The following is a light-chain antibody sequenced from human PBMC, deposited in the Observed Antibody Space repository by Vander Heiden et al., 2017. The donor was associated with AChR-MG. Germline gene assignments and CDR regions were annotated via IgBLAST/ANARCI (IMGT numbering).Light chain of an antibody. J-gene: IGLJ2*01. CDR2: GKT. Sequence: SSALTQDPAVSVALGQTVRITYQGDSLRSYFASWYQQKLGQATILVIYGKTNRPSGIPDRFSGSSSGNRASLTITGAQAEDEADYYCNSRDSSGAHHVFGGGTKLTVL. CDR1: SLRSYF. CDR3: NSRDSSGAHHV. V-gene: IGLV3-19*01.